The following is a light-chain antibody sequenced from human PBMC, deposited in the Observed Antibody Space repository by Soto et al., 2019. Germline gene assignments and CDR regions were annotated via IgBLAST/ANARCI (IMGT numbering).Light chain of an antibody. Sequence: IVLTHSPGTLSLSPGEIATLSCRASQSITNNYLAWYQQKPGRAHRLLIYGASSRATGIPDRFSGSGSGTDFTLTITRLEPEDFAVFYCQQYGNTPWTFGQGTKVDIK. CDR2: GAS. CDR1: QSITNNY. J-gene: IGKJ1*01. V-gene: IGKV3-20*01. CDR3: QQYGNTPWT.